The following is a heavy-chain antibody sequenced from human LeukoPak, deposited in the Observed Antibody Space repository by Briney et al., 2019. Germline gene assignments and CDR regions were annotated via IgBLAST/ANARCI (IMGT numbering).Heavy chain of an antibody. D-gene: IGHD3-22*01. CDR3: ARDHARYYDSSGYGPEVY. J-gene: IGHJ4*02. CDR2: ISAYNGNT. CDR1: GGTFSSYA. Sequence: GASVKVSCKASGGTFSSYAISWVRQAPGQGLEWMGWISAYNGNTNYAQKLQGRVTMTTDTSTSTAYMELRSLRSDDTAVYYCARDHARYYDSSGYGPEVYWGQGTLVTVSS. V-gene: IGHV1-18*01.